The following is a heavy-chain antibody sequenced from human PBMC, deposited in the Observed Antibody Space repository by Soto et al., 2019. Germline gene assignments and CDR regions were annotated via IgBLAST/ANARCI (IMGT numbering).Heavy chain of an antibody. CDR2: TYYRSKWYN. Sequence: QTLSLTCAISGDSVSSNSAAWNWIRQSPSRGLEWLGRTYYRSKWYNDYAVSVKSRITINPDTSKNQFSLQLNSVTPEDTAVYYCARGAYSSGWYAGDWFDPWGQGTLVTVSS. D-gene: IGHD6-19*01. V-gene: IGHV6-1*01. CDR3: ARGAYSSGWYAGDWFDP. CDR1: GDSVSSNSAA. J-gene: IGHJ5*02.